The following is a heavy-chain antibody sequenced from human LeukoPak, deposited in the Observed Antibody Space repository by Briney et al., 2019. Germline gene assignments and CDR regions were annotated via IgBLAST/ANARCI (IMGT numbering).Heavy chain of an antibody. CDR2: IYHSGTT. D-gene: IGHD1-26*01. J-gene: IGHJ4*02. CDR1: GGSFSGYY. Sequence: PSETLSLTCAVYGGSFSGYYWSWIRQPPGKGLEWIGYIYHSGTTNYSPPLKGRATLSVDTSKNQISLRLSSVTAADTAVYFCARVDSGTYYMPFDYWGQGSLVTVSS. CDR3: ARVDSGTYYMPFDY. V-gene: IGHV4-34*11.